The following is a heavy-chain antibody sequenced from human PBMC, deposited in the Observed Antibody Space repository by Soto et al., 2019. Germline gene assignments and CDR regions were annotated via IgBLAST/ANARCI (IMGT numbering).Heavy chain of an antibody. J-gene: IGHJ4*02. CDR1: GFTFSSYA. V-gene: IGHV3-23*01. CDR2: ISGSGGST. D-gene: IGHD3-22*01. CDR3: AKAANYYDSSGYYPGY. Sequence: GGSLRLSCAASGFTFSSYAMSWVRQAPGKGLEWVSAISGSGGSTYYADSVKGRFTISRDNSKNTLYLQMNSLRAEDTAVYYCAKAANYYDSSGYYPGYWGQGTLVTVPS.